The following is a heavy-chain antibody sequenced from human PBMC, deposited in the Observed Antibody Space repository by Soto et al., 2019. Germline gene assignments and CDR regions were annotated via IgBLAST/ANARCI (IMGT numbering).Heavy chain of an antibody. Sequence: GGSLRLSCAASGFTFSSYAMSWVRQAPGKGLEWVSAISGSGGSTYYADSVKGRFTISRDNSKNTLYLQMNSLRAEDTAVYYCARKIISRIAAAGKMIYYYGMDVWGQGTTVTVSS. J-gene: IGHJ6*02. CDR3: ARKIISRIAAAGKMIYYYGMDV. D-gene: IGHD6-13*01. CDR2: ISGSGGST. CDR1: GFTFSSYA. V-gene: IGHV3-23*01.